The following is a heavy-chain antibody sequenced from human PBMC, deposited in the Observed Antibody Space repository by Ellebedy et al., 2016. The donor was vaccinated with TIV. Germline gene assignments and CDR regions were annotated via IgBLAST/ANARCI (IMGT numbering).Heavy chain of an antibody. Sequence: ASVKVSCKASGYTFTSHGISWVRQAPGQGLEWMGWTSASNGNTDFAQKLQGRVTMTTDTSTSTAYMELRSLRSDDTAVYYCARGGLGATTLTDYWGQGTLVTVSS. J-gene: IGHJ4*02. D-gene: IGHD1-26*01. V-gene: IGHV1-18*04. CDR3: ARGGLGATTLTDY. CDR1: GYTFTSHG. CDR2: TSASNGNT.